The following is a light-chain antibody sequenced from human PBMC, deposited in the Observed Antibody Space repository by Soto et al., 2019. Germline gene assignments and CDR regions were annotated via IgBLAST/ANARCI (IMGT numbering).Light chain of an antibody. CDR1: QSLLHSNGYNY. V-gene: IGKV2-28*01. J-gene: IGKJ1*01. CDR3: MQALQTPWT. CDR2: LGS. Sequence: DIVMTQXXLXLPVTPGEPASISCRSSQSLLHSNGYNYLDWYLQKPGQSPQLLIYLGSNRSSGVPDRFSGSGSGTDFTLKISRVEAEDVGVYYCMQALQTPWTFGQGTKVEIK.